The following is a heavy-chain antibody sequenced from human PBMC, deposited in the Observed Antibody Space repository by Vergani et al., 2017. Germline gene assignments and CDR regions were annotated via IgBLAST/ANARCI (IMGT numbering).Heavy chain of an antibody. V-gene: IGHV3-9*01. D-gene: IGHD3-16*01. CDR3: VKDNDYDADGPFDL. J-gene: IGHJ2*01. CDR2: IDRNYGVK. CDR1: GFTFQAFA. Sequence: VEAGGGLVQPGGSLRLSCTASGFTFQAFAFHWVRQVSGRGLEWVSGIDRNYGVKNGNSFEGRFSISRDNAKKAVFLQMNNLRHEDTALYFCVKDNDYDADGPFDLWGHGTLVTVSS.